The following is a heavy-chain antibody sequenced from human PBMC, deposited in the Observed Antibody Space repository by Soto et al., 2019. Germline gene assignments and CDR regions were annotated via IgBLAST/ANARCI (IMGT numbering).Heavy chain of an antibody. D-gene: IGHD3-10*01. CDR2: IYYSGST. V-gene: IGHV4-31*03. CDR1: GGSISSGGYY. Sequence: QVQLQESGPGLVKPSQTLSLTCTVSGGSISSGGYYWSWIRQHPGKGLEWIGYIYYSGSTYYNPSLKSGVTISVDTSKTRFSLKLSSVTAADTAVYYCARGAYYGSGSYSSYWYFDLWGRGTLVTVSS. CDR3: ARGAYYGSGSYSSYWYFDL. J-gene: IGHJ2*01.